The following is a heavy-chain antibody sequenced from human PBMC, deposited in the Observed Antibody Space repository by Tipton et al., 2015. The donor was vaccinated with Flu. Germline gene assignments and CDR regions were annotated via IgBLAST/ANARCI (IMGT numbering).Heavy chain of an antibody. Sequence: TLSLTCAVYGGSFSGYYWSWIHQPPGKGLEWIGEINHSGSTNYNPSLKSRVTISVDTSKNQYSLRLRSVTAADTAKYYCARASEAAASTRWFDPWGQGTQVNVSS. V-gene: IGHV4-34*01. CDR2: INHSGST. CDR1: GGSFSGYY. J-gene: IGHJ5*02. D-gene: IGHD6-13*01. CDR3: ARASEAAASTRWFDP.